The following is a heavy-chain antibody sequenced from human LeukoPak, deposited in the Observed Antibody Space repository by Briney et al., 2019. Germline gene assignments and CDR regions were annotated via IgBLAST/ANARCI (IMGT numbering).Heavy chain of an antibody. CDR2: ISSSGSDI. CDR1: GFTFSSYR. CDR3: ARVHSAGSLFYFGY. D-gene: IGHD6-19*01. V-gene: IGHV3-21*01. Sequence: PGGSLRLSCAASGFTFSSYRMNWVRQAPGKGLEWVSFISSSGSDIFYADSVKGRFTISRDNAKNSAYLQMNSLRAEDTAVYYCARVHSAGSLFYFGYWGQGILVTVSS. J-gene: IGHJ4*02.